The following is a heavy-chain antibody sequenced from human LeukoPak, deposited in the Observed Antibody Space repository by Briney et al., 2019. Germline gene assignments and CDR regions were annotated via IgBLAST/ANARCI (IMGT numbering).Heavy chain of an antibody. CDR1: GGSISSYY. Sequence: SETLSLTCTVSGGSISSYYWGWIRQPPGKGLEWIGFIYYNGSSNYNPSLESRVTISVDTSKSQFSLKLSSVTAADTAVYYCARDSGSYLDAFDIWGQGTMVTVSS. CDR3: ARDSGSYLDAFDI. D-gene: IGHD1-26*01. CDR2: IYYNGSS. V-gene: IGHV4-59*01. J-gene: IGHJ3*02.